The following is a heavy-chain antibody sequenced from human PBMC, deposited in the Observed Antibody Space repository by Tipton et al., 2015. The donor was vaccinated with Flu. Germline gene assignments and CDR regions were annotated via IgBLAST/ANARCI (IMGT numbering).Heavy chain of an antibody. CDR2: IHHTGTT. CDR1: GDSIASDYY. Sequence: TLSLTCTISGDSIASDYYWGWIRQPPGKGLEWIGNIHHTGTTYYNPSLRSRVNIIRDRSKNQFSLNLIFVTAAATAVYYCARRDYSNYVSVPKNWFDSWGQGILVTVSS. D-gene: IGHD4-11*01. V-gene: IGHV4-38-2*02. CDR3: ARRDYSNYVSVPKNWFDS. J-gene: IGHJ5*01.